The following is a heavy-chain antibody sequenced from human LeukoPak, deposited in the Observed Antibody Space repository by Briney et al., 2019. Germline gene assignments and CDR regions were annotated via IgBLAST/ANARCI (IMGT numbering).Heavy chain of an antibody. V-gene: IGHV3-43*02. D-gene: IGHD6-19*01. J-gene: IGHJ4*02. Sequence: PGGSLRLSCAASGFTFDDYAMHWVRQAPGKGLEWVSLISGDGGSTYYADSVKGRFTISRDNSKNTLHLQMDSLRGEDTALYYCARRDISGWFSLDSWGQGTLVTVSS. CDR1: GFTFDDYA. CDR3: ARRDISGWFSLDS. CDR2: ISGDGGST.